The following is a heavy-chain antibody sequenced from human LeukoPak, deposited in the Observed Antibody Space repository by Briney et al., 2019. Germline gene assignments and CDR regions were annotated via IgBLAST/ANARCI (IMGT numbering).Heavy chain of an antibody. D-gene: IGHD6-13*01. CDR3: AKDQVRAAAGLPEYFQH. J-gene: IGHJ1*01. CDR1: GGSISSGSYY. Sequence: PSETLSLTCTVSGGSISSGSYYWSWVRQAPGKGLEWVSAISGSGGSTYYADSVKGRFTISRDNSKNTLYLQMNSLRAEDTAVYYCAKDQVRAAAGLPEYFQHWGQGTLVTVSS. V-gene: IGHV3-23*01. CDR2: ISGSGGST.